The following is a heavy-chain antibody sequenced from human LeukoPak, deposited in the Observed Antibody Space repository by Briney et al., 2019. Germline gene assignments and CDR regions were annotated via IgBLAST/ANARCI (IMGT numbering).Heavy chain of an antibody. V-gene: IGHV3-23*01. Sequence: SGGSLRLSCAASGFTFSSCGMTWVRQAPGKGLEWVSSISGSDDGTYYADSVKGRFTISRDNSKNTLYLQMNSLRAEDTAVYYCAREIQLTDNYGMDVWGQGTTVTVSS. CDR2: ISGSDDGT. J-gene: IGHJ6*02. CDR1: GFTFSSCG. D-gene: IGHD5-18*01. CDR3: AREIQLTDNYGMDV.